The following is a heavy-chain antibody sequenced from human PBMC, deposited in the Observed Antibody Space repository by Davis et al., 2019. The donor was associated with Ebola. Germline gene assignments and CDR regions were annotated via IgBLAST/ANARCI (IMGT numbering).Heavy chain of an antibody. J-gene: IGHJ6*02. CDR3: ARGRVGFLEWLPYYYYGMDV. D-gene: IGHD3-3*01. V-gene: IGHV4-4*02. CDR2: INHSGST. CDR1: GGSISSSNW. Sequence: SETLSLTCAVSGGSISSSNWWSWVRQPPGKGLEWIGEINHSGSTNCNPSLKSRVTISVDTSKNQFSLKLSSVTAADTAVYYCARGRVGFLEWLPYYYYGMDVWGQGTTVTVSS.